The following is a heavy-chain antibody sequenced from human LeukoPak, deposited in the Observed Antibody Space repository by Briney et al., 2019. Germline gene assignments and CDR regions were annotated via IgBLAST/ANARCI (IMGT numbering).Heavy chain of an antibody. V-gene: IGHV4-4*07. CDR1: GGSIRSFY. CDR2: IYSSGST. D-gene: IGHD6-6*01. Sequence: PSETLSLTCTVSGGSIRSFYWSWVRQPAGKGLEWIGRIYSSGSTIHNASLKSRVTMSVDASKNQFSLKLTSVTAADTAVYYCARGDRPDFDYWGQGTLVTVSS. J-gene: IGHJ4*02. CDR3: ARGDRPDFDY.